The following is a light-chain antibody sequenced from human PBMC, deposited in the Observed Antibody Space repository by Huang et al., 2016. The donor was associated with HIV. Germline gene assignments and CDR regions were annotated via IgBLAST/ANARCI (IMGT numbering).Light chain of an antibody. J-gene: IGKJ4*01. CDR2: VAS. CDR3: QQSYSALGLT. Sequence: DIQMTQSPSSLSASVGDRVTIACRASQSLGTYLNWYQQKPGKAPRLLIHVASSLQSGVPSRFSGSGSGTDFTLTISSLQPEDFATYYCQQSYSALGLTFGGGTKVEIK. CDR1: QSLGTY. V-gene: IGKV1-39*01.